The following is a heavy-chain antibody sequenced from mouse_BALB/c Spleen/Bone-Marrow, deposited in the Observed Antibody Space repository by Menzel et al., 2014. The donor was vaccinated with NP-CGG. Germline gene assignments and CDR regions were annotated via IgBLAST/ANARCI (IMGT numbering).Heavy chain of an antibody. V-gene: IGHV1-80*01. J-gene: IGHJ4*01. CDR1: GYAFNSYW. Sequence: QVQLQQSGAELVRPGSSVKISCKASGYAFNSYWMNWVKQRPGQGLEWIGQIYPGDGDTNYNGKFKGKATLTADKSSSTAYMQLSSLTSEDSAVYFCARSDYYAMDYWGQGTSVTVSS. CDR3: ARSDYYAMDY. CDR2: IYPGDGDT.